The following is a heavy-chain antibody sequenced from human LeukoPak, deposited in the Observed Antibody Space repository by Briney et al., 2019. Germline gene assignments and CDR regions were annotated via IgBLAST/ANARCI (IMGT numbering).Heavy chain of an antibody. CDR3: ARASGATHYYYGMDV. J-gene: IGHJ6*02. V-gene: IGHV3-66*01. Sequence: GGSLRLSCAASGFIVSSNYMSWVRQAPGKRLEWVSVIYSGGSTYYADSVKGRFTISRDNSKNTLYLQMNSLRAEDTAVYYCARASGATHYYYGMDVWGQGTTVTVSS. CDR2: IYSGGST. D-gene: IGHD6-25*01. CDR1: GFIVSSNY.